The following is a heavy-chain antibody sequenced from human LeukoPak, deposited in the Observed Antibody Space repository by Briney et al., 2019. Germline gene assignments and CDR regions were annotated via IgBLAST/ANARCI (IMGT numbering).Heavy chain of an antibody. D-gene: IGHD5-24*01. CDR3: ATDLHGMATDFDY. J-gene: IGHJ4*02. V-gene: IGHV1-24*01. Sequence: AASVKVSCKVSGYTLTELSMHWVRQAPGKGLEWMGGFDPEDGETIYAQKFQGRVTKTEDTSTDTAYMELSSLRSEDTAVYYCATDLHGMATDFDYWGQGTLVTVSS. CDR1: GYTLTELS. CDR2: FDPEDGET.